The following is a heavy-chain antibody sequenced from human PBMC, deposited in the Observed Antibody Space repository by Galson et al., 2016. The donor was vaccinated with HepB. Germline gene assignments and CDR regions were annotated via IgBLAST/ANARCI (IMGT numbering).Heavy chain of an antibody. CDR3: AKNRGIFDS. CDR1: GFTFRRND. V-gene: IGHV3-23*01. J-gene: IGHJ4*02. Sequence: SLRLSCAASGFTFRRNDMSWVRQAPGKGLEWVSTIYASSGKTDYADSVKGRFTISRDVSKSTLSLQINSMRAEDTAFYYCAKNRGIFDSWGQGILVTVSS. D-gene: IGHD3-10*01. CDR2: IYASSGKT.